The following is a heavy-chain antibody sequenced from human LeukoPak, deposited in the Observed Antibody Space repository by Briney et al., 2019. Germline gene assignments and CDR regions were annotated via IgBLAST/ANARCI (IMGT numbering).Heavy chain of an antibody. D-gene: IGHD3-22*01. V-gene: IGHV3-30-3*01. CDR2: ISYDGSNK. Sequence: GSLRLSCAASGFTFSSYAMHWVLQAPGKGLEWVAVISYDGSNKYYADSVKGRFTISRDNSKNTLYLQMNSLRAEDTAVYYCAREGLYYDRRRSYYYYGMDVWGQGTTVTVSS. J-gene: IGHJ6*02. CDR1: GFTFSSYA. CDR3: AREGLYYDRRRSYYYYGMDV.